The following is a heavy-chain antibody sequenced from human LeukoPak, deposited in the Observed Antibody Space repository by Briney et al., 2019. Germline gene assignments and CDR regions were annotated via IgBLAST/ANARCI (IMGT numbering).Heavy chain of an antibody. J-gene: IGHJ5*02. CDR3: ARVYSDLVRLDP. CDR2: MYYTGTT. V-gene: IGHV4-59*01. CDR1: GGSISGFY. Sequence: SETLSLTCTISGGSISGFYWTWIRQPPGKGLEYIGYMYYTGTTNYNPSLMSRITLSLDTSKIHFSLKLTSVTAADTAVYYCARVYSDLVRLDPWGQGTLVTVSS. D-gene: IGHD2-21*01.